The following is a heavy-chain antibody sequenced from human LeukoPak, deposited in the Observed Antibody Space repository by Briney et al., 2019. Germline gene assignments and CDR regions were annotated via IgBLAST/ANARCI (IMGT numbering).Heavy chain of an antibody. Sequence: PSETLSLTCAVSGGSISSSNWWSWVRQPPGKGLEWIGGIYYSGSTYYNPSLKSRVTISVDTSKNQFSLKLSSVTAADTAVYYCARGTSGYYYASDYWGQGTPVTVSS. D-gene: IGHD3-22*01. V-gene: IGHV4-4*02. CDR3: ARGTSGYYYASDY. CDR2: IYYSGST. J-gene: IGHJ4*02. CDR1: GGSISSSNW.